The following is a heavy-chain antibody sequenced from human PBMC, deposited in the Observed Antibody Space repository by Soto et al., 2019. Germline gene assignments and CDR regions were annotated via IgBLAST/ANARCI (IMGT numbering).Heavy chain of an antibody. V-gene: IGHV3-23*01. Sequence: GGSLRLSCAASGFTFSSYAMSWVRQAPGKGLEWVSAISGSGGSTYYADSVKGRFTISRDNSKNTLYLQMNSLRAEDTAVYYCARGPGYSYGYGLAYWGQGTLVTVSS. CDR3: ARGPGYSYGYGLAY. CDR2: ISGSGGST. D-gene: IGHD5-18*01. CDR1: GFTFSSYA. J-gene: IGHJ4*02.